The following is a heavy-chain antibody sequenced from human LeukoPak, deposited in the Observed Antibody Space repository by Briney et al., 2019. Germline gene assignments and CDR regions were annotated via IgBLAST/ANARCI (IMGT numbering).Heavy chain of an antibody. D-gene: IGHD3-22*01. CDR2: ISAYNGNT. CDR3: AIVMGYSSLDY. V-gene: IGHV1-18*01. CDR1: GYTFTSYG. J-gene: IGHJ4*02. Sequence: GASVKVSCKASGYTFTSYGISWVRQAPGQGLEWMGWISAYNGNTNYAQKLQGRVTMTTDTSTSTAYMELRSRRSDAPAVYSCAIVMGYSSLDYWAQGTLVTVYS.